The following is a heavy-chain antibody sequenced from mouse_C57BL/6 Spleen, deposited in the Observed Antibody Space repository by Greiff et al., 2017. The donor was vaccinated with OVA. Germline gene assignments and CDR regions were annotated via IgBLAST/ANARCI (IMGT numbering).Heavy chain of an antibody. CDR2: IHPNSGST. CDR3: ARSGSTTAYAMDY. D-gene: IGHD1-2*01. V-gene: IGHV1-64*01. Sequence: VQLQQPGAELVKPGASVKLSCKASGYTFTSYWMHWVKQRPGQGLEWIGMIHPNSGSTNYNEKFKSKATLTVDKSSSTAYMQLSSLTSEDSAVYYCARSGSTTAYAMDYWGQGTSVTVSS. J-gene: IGHJ4*01. CDR1: GYTFTSYW.